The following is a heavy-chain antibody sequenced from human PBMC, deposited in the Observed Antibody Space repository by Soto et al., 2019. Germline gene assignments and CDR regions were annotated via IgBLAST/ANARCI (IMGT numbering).Heavy chain of an antibody. CDR2: INPSGGST. D-gene: IGHD5-12*01. V-gene: IGHV1-46*03. CDR3: ARAQYSGYDSYYVES. J-gene: IGHJ4*02. CDR1: GYTFTSYY. Sequence: QVQLVQSGAEVKKPGASVKVSCKAAGYTFTSYYMHWVRQAPGQGLEWLGIINPSGGSTSNEQNFQGRVTMPRDTSTSTVYRELSSLRSEDTAVYYCARAQYSGYDSYYVESWCQGTLVTVSS.